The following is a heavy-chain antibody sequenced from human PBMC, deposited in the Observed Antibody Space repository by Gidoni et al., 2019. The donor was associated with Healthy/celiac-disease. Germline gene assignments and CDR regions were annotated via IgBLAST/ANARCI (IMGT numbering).Heavy chain of an antibody. J-gene: IGHJ5*02. CDR3: AKDLGGGSSTPWFDP. D-gene: IGHD1-26*01. V-gene: IGHV3-23*01. CDR2: ISGSGGST. Sequence: EVQLLESGGVLVQPGGSLRLSCAASGFTFRSFAMSGVRQVPGKGLEWVSAISGSGGSTYYADSGKGRFTISRDNSKNTLYLQMNSLRAEDTAVYYCAKDLGGGSSTPWFDPWGQGTLVTVSS. CDR1: GFTFRSFA.